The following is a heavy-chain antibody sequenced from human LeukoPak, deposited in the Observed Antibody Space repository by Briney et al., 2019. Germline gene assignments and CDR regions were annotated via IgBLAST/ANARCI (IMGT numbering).Heavy chain of an antibody. Sequence: SETLSLTCAVYGGSFSGYYWSWIRQPPGKGLEWIGEINHSGSTNYNPSLKSRVTISVDTSKNQFSLKLSSVTAADTAVYYCARSPMRSRTFDIWGQGTMVTVSS. CDR3: ARSPMRSRTFDI. J-gene: IGHJ3*02. D-gene: IGHD1/OR15-1a*01. CDR2: INHSGST. V-gene: IGHV4-34*01. CDR1: GGSFSGYY.